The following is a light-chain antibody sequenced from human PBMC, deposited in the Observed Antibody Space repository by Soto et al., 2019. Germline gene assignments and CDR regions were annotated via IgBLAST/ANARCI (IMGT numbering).Light chain of an antibody. CDR2: AAS. V-gene: IGKV1-12*01. J-gene: IGKJ5*01. CDR3: QQANSFPLT. CDR1: QGITYW. Sequence: DIQMTQSPSSMSASLGDRVTITCRASQGITYWLAWYQQRPGRAPKCLIYAASILESGVPSRFTASGSGTNFTLTINDLQPEDFATYFCQQANSFPLTFGQGTRLEIK.